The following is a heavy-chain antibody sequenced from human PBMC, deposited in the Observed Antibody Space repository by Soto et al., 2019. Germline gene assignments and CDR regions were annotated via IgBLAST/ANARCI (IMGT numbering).Heavy chain of an antibody. CDR1: GGSISSYY. J-gene: IGHJ4*02. D-gene: IGHD4-4*01. CDR2: IYYSGST. V-gene: IGHV4-59*12. Sequence: SETLSLTCTVSGGSISSYYWSWIRQPPGKGLEWIGYIYYSGSTNYNPSLKSRVTISVDTSKNQFSLRAEDTAVYYCAKDRQYPRDYFHYWGQGTLVTVSS. CDR3: AKDRQYPRDYFHY.